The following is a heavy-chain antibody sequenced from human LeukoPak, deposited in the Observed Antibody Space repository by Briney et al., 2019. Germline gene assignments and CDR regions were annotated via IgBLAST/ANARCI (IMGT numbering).Heavy chain of an antibody. CDR2: IRSKTNNYAT. CDR3: TTLYDFWSGLYYMDV. J-gene: IGHJ6*03. Sequence: GGSLRLSCAASGFIFSGSAIHWVRQASGKGLEWVGRIRSKTNNYATAYAASVKGRFTISRDDSKNTAYLQMSSLKTEDTAVYYCTTLYDFWSGLYYMDVWGKGTTVTVSS. D-gene: IGHD3-3*01. V-gene: IGHV3-73*01. CDR1: GFIFSGSA.